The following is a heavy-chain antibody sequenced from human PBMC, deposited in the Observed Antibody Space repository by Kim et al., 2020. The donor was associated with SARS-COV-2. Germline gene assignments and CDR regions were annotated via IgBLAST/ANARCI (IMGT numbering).Heavy chain of an antibody. CDR1: GFTFSNYW. D-gene: IGHD6-19*01. V-gene: IGHV3-7*03. CDR2: IQRDGSVK. CDR3: ARAESGGWPD. Sequence: GGSLRLSCAAFGFTFSNYWMTWVRQAPGKGLEWVANIQRDGSVKYYVDSVKGRFTISRDNAKSSLYLQMNSLRAEDTAVYYCARAESGGWPDWGQGTVVTVSS. J-gene: IGHJ4*02.